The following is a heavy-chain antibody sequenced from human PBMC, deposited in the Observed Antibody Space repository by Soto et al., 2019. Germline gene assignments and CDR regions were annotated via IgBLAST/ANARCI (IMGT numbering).Heavy chain of an antibody. CDR3: ARPLWRDDYNWGYFDL. Sequence: QVQLVESGGCVVQPGRSLRLSCAASGFTFSSYAMHWVRQAPGKGLEWVAVISYDGSNKYYADSVKGRFTISRDNSKNTLYLQMNSLRLEDTAVYYCARPLWRDDYNWGYFDLWGRGTLVTVS. D-gene: IGHD4-4*01. CDR1: GFTFSSYA. CDR2: ISYDGSNK. V-gene: IGHV3-30-3*01. J-gene: IGHJ2*01.